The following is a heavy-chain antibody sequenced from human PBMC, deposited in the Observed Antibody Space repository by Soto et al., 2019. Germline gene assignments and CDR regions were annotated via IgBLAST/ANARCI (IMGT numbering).Heavy chain of an antibody. D-gene: IGHD3-10*01. J-gene: IGHJ5*02. V-gene: IGHV3-23*01. Sequence: EAQLLEFGGGLVQPGGSLRLSCAASGFTFSIYAMSWVRQAPGKGLEWVSGISGSGDNTYYADSVKGRFTISRDGSKDTLYLQMNSLRADDTAVYYCAKTFFSGSGSYRGWFDPWGQGTQVTVSS. CDR1: GFTFSIYA. CDR2: ISGSGDNT. CDR3: AKTFFSGSGSYRGWFDP.